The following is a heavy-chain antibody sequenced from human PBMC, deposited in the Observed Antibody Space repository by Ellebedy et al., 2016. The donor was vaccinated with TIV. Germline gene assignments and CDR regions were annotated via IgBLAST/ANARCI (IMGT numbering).Heavy chain of an antibody. CDR2: FDPEAGEA. CDR1: GYSLTEIS. V-gene: IGHV1-24*01. CDR3: TTELPRYSHGGRCYSIGWFDP. D-gene: IGHD2-15*01. Sequence: KVSGYSLTEISIHWVRQAPGKGPEWMGAFDPEAGEAIYAQKFQGRVTMTEDTSTETDYMELTSLTSGDTAFYYCTTELPRYSHGGRCYSIGWFDPWGQGTLVTVSS. J-gene: IGHJ5*01.